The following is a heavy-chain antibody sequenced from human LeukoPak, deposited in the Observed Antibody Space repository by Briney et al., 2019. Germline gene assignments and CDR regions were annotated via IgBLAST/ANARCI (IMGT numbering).Heavy chain of an antibody. CDR1: GGSISSYY. CDR3: ARADPDASGYFYRFNWFDP. J-gene: IGHJ5*02. V-gene: IGHV4-59*01. Sequence: SETLSLTCTVSGGSISSYYWNWVRQPPGKGLEWIGNIYYSGSTNYNPSLKSRVTISLDTSKFQFSLRLNSVTAADTAVYYCARADPDASGYFYRFNWFDPWGQGTLVTVSS. D-gene: IGHD3-10*01. CDR2: IYYSGST.